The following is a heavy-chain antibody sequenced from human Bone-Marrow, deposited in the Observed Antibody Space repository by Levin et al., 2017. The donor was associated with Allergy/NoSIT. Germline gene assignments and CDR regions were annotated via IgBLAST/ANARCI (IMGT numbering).Heavy chain of an antibody. Sequence: ASVKVSCKTSGYTFTSFDINWVRQATGQGLEWMGWMYPNSDNAGYVQKFQGRVTMTRNTSISTAYMELSSLRSEDTAIYYCARGELGSGYLFDYWGQGTLVTVSS. CDR3: ARGELGSGYLFDY. J-gene: IGHJ4*02. CDR1: GYTFTSFD. D-gene: IGHD5-12*01. CDR2: MYPNSDNA. V-gene: IGHV1-8*01.